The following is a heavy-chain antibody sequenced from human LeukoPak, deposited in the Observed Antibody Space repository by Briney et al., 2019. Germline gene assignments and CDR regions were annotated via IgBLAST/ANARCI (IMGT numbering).Heavy chain of an antibody. CDR3: AKDSPIGTYYHYYGLDV. CDR2: ISGTGGST. D-gene: IGHD1-26*01. V-gene: IGHV3-23*01. J-gene: IGHJ6*02. Sequence: GGSLRLSCAASGFTFSTYAMSWVRQAPGKGLEWVSVISGTGGSTYYADSAKGRFTISRGSSRNTMYLQMNSLRAEDTAVYYCAKDSPIGTYYHYYGLDVWGQGTTVTVSS. CDR1: GFTFSTYA.